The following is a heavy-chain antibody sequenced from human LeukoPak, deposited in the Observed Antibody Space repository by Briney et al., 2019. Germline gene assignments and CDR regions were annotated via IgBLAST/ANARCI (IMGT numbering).Heavy chain of an antibody. V-gene: IGHV3-30*18. CDR2: ISYDGSNK. CDR1: GFTFSSYG. J-gene: IGHJ4*02. CDR3: AKSIDY. Sequence: GRSLGLSCAASGFTFSSYGMHWVRQAPGKGLEWVAVISYDGSNKYFADSVKGRFTISRDNSKNTLYLQMNSLRAEDTAVYYCAKSIDYWGQGTLVTVSS.